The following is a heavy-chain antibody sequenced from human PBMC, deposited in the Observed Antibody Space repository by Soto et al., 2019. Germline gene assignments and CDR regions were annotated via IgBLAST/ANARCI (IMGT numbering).Heavy chain of an antibody. CDR1: GFTFSSYG. CDR2: ISYDGSNK. J-gene: IGHJ5*02. V-gene: IGHV3-30*03. D-gene: IGHD6-19*01. Sequence: PGGSLRLSCAASGFTFSSYGMHWVRQAPGKGLEWVAVISYDGSNKYYADSVKGRFTISRDNSKNTLYLQMNSLRAEDTAVYYCARDQEGYSSGWDPLDPWGQGTLVTVSS. CDR3: ARDQEGYSSGWDPLDP.